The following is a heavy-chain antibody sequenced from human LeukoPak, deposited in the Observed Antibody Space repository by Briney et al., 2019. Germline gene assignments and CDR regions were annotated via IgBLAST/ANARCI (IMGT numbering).Heavy chain of an antibody. V-gene: IGHV1-2*02. CDR3: ARDRRYGDYAY. D-gene: IGHD4-17*01. CDR1: GYTFTGDY. J-gene: IGHJ4*02. Sequence: ASVKVSCKASGYTFTGDYMHWVRQAPGQGREWMGWINPNSGGTNYAQKFQGRVTMTRDTSISTAYMELSRLRSDDTAVYYCARDRRYGDYAYWGQETLVTVSS. CDR2: INPNSGGT.